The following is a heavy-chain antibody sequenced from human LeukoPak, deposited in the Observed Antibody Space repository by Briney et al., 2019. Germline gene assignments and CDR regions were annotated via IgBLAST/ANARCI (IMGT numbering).Heavy chain of an antibody. CDR2: IYTSGIT. V-gene: IGHV4-4*07. Sequence: SETLSLTCTVSGGSISYYYWNWIRQPAGKGLEWIGRIYTSGITNYNPSLKSRVTMSVDTSKNQFSLKLSSVTAADTAVYFCARGPTLKYFHHWGQGTLVSVSS. J-gene: IGHJ1*01. CDR1: GGSISYYY. CDR3: ARGPTLKYFHH.